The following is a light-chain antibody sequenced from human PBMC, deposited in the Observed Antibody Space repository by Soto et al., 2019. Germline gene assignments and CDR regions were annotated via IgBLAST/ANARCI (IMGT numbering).Light chain of an antibody. V-gene: IGLV2-8*01. Sequence: QSALTQPPSASGSPGQSVTISCTGTSSDVGGYNYVSWYQQHPGKAPKLMIYEVNKRPSGVPDRFSGSMSGNTASLTVSGLQAEDEADYYCSSYAGSNNLVFGGGTKLTVL. CDR3: SSYAGSNNLV. CDR2: EVN. J-gene: IGLJ2*01. CDR1: SSDVGGYNY.